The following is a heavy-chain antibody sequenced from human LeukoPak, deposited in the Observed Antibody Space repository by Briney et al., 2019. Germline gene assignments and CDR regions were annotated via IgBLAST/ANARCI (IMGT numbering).Heavy chain of an antibody. J-gene: IGHJ4*02. Sequence: GASVKVSCKASGYTFTGYYMHWVRQAPGQGLEWMGGIIPIFGTANYAQKFQGRVTITADESTSTAYMELSSLRSEDTAVYYCARELSSSCGFDYWGQGTLVTVSS. D-gene: IGHD6-13*01. CDR3: ARELSSSCGFDY. CDR2: IIPIFGTA. CDR1: GYTFTGYY. V-gene: IGHV1-69*13.